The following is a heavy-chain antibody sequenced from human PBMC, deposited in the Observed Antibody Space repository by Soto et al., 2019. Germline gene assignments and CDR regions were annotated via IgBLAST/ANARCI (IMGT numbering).Heavy chain of an antibody. CDR2: IRSKAYGGTT. CDR3: TREREYCTNGVCYYGYGMDV. D-gene: IGHD2-8*01. Sequence: SLRLSCTASGFTFGDYAMSWFRQAPGKGLEWVGFIRSKAYGGTTEYAASVKGRFTISRDDSKSIAYLQMNSLKTEDTAVYYCTREREYCTNGVCYYGYGMDVWGQGTTVTVSS. CDR1: GFTFGDYA. J-gene: IGHJ6*02. V-gene: IGHV3-49*03.